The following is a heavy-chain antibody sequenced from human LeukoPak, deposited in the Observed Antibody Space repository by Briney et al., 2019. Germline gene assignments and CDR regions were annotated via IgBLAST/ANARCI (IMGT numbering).Heavy chain of an antibody. D-gene: IGHD6-25*01. CDR1: GYTFTGYY. Sequence: ASVKVSCKASGYTFTGYYMHWVRQAPGQGLEWMGWINPNSGGTNYAQKFQGRVTMTRDTSIGTAYMELSRLRSDDTAVYYCARLIAAAATADYWGQGTLVTVSS. V-gene: IGHV1-2*02. CDR2: INPNSGGT. CDR3: ARLIAAAATADY. J-gene: IGHJ4*02.